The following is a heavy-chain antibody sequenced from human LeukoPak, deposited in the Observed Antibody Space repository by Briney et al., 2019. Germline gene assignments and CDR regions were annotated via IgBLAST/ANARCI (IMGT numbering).Heavy chain of an antibody. CDR3: AKDRFVLYWNDVDP. Sequence: GGSLRLSCAASGFTFSSYAMSWVRQAPGKGLEWVSAISGSGGSTYYADSVKGRFTISRDNPKSTLYLQMNSLRAEDTAVYYCAKDRFVLYWNDVDPWGQGTLVTVSS. V-gene: IGHV3-23*01. J-gene: IGHJ5*02. CDR1: GFTFSSYA. D-gene: IGHD1-1*01. CDR2: ISGSGGST.